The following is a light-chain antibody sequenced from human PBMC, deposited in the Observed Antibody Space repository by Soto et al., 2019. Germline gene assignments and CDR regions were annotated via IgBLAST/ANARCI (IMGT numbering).Light chain of an antibody. CDR3: QQSYSTPPWT. CDR2: AAS. J-gene: IGKJ1*01. V-gene: IGKV1-39*01. CDR1: QSISSY. Sequence: DIQMTQSPSTLSASVGDRVTITCRASQSISSYLNCYQQKPGKAPKLLIYAASSLQSGVPSRFSGSGSGTDFTLTIRSLQPEDFATYYCQQSYSTPPWTFGQGTTADIK.